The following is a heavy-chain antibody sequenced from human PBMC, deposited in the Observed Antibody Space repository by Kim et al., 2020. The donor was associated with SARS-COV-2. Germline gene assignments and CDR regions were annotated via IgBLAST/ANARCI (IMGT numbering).Heavy chain of an antibody. J-gene: IGHJ5*02. D-gene: IGHD2-15*01. Sequence: FQGRVTITRETSGSTAYMELSSLRSEDTAVYYCAKEDCSGGSCYDDWFDPWGQGTLVTVSS. CDR3: AKEDCSGGSCYDDWFDP. V-gene: IGHV1-3*01.